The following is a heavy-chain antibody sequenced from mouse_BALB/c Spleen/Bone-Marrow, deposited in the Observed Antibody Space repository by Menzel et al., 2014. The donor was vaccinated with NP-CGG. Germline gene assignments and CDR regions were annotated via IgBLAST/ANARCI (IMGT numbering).Heavy chain of an antibody. J-gene: IGHJ1*01. V-gene: IGHV4-1*02. CDR1: GFDFSRFW. Sequence: EVHLVESGGGLVQPGGSLKLSCAASGFDFSRFWMSWVRQAPGKGLEWIGGINPDSSTINYTPSLKDEFIISRDNAKNTLYLQMSKVRSEDTALYYCARLNYYGNLFVWGAGTTVTVSS. D-gene: IGHD1-1*01. CDR3: ARLNYYGNLFV. CDR2: INPDSSTI.